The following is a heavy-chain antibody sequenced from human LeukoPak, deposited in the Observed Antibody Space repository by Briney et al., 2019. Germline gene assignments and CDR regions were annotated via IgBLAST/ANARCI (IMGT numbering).Heavy chain of an antibody. CDR2: LEYDGTS. D-gene: IGHD2-21*01. Sequence: PGGSLRLSCVASEFTFSSHGMHWVRQAPGKGLEWVAFLEYDGTSNYLDSVKGRFTISRDNSESTLYLQMNSLQVEDTAIYYCAKRGFRAPSGDDVLESLHLWGQGTLVTVSS. CDR3: AKRGFRAPSGDDVLESLHL. J-gene: IGHJ1*01. V-gene: IGHV3-30*02. CDR1: EFTFSSHG.